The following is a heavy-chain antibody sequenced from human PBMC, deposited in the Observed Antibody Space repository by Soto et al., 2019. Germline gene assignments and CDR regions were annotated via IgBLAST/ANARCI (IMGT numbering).Heavy chain of an antibody. Sequence: GGTLRLSCAASGCIFKMYWMHWVRQSPGKGLVWISRIYNVGTYSDYADSVRGRFTILRDDINDTLYPQMNNLRAADAAPYYFTSGAHPVSTGTGAYWGQGTPGTVSS. J-gene: IGHJ4*02. V-gene: IGHV3-74*01. CDR1: GCIFKMYW. CDR3: TSGAHPVSTGTGAY. CDR2: IYNVGTYS. D-gene: IGHD3-10*01.